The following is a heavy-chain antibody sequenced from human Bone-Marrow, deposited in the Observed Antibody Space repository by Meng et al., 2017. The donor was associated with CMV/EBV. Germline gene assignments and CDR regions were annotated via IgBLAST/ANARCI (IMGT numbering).Heavy chain of an antibody. CDR1: GGSLSSYY. D-gene: IGHD3-9*01. V-gene: IGHV4-59*01. J-gene: IGHJ5*02. CDR2: IYYRGST. Sequence: SETLSLTCTVSGGSLSSYYWSWIRQPPGKGLEWVGYIYYRGSTNYNPCLKSRVTISVDTSKNQSSLKLSTVTAADRAVYYCATGPECWGYFDWSGRFDPWGQGTLVTVSS. CDR3: ATGPECWGYFDWSGRFDP.